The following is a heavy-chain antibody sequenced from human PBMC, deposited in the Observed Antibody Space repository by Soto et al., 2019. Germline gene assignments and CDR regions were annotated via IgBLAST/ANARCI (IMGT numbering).Heavy chain of an antibody. Sequence: EMQLVESGGDLVQPGGSLRLSCAASGFTFSSYWMSWVRQAPGRGLEWVANIKQDGSAKYYVASVKGRFTISRDNAKGSLYLQMNSLSVEDTAVYYCATFLVAATGKVDLWGQGTLVIVSS. V-gene: IGHV3-7*01. D-gene: IGHD6-13*01. CDR3: ATFLVAATGKVDL. J-gene: IGHJ5*02. CDR2: IKQDGSAK. CDR1: GFTFSSYW.